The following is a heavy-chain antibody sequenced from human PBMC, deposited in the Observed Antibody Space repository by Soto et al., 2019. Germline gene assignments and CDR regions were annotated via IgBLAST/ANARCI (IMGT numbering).Heavy chain of an antibody. V-gene: IGHV1-69*06. CDR2: IIPIFNTA. D-gene: IGHD2-2*01. J-gene: IGHJ6*02. CDR3: ARGLVVPAGIRYYYYGMDF. CDR1: GGTFSNYA. Sequence: SVKVSCEASGGTFSNYAISWVRQAPGEGLEWMGGIIPIFNTANYEQKFQGRVTITADKSTSTAYMELSSLRSEDTAVYYCARGLVVPAGIRYYYYGMDFWGPGTTVTV.